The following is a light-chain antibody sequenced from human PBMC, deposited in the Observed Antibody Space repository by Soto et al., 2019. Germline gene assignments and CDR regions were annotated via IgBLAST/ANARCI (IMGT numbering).Light chain of an antibody. V-gene: IGKV1-5*03. CDR1: QTISSC. CDR3: QQYNSYPMT. CDR2: KAS. Sequence: DIQMTQSPSTLSGSVGDRVTITCRASQTISSCLAWYQQKPGKAPKLLIYKASTLKSGVPSRFSGSGSGTAFTPPISSLQPDDFATYYCQQYNSYPMTFGQGTRLETK. J-gene: IGKJ5*01.